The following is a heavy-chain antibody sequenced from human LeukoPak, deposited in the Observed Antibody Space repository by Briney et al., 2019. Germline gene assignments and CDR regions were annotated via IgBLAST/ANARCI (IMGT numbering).Heavy chain of an antibody. V-gene: IGHV2-70*11. J-gene: IGHJ4*02. CDR1: GFSLSTPEMC. CDR2: IDWDDDK. D-gene: IGHD2-15*01. Sequence: SGPTLVNPTQTLTLTCTFSGFSLSTPEMCVTWIRQPPGKALEWLARIDWDDDKSYSPSLRTRLTISKDTPKNQVVLRMTNMDPVDTGTYYCARMTPDSPSFDYWGQGALITVSS. CDR3: ARMTPDSPSFDY.